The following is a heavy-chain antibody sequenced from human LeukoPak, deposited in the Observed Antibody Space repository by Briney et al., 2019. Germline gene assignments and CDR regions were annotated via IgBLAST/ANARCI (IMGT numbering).Heavy chain of an antibody. CDR2: ISAYNGNT. J-gene: IGHJ4*02. Sequence: ASVKVSCKASGYTFTSYGISWVRQAPGQGLEWMGWISAYNGNTNYAQKLQGRVTMTTDTSTSTAYMELRSLRSDDTAVYYCAREIEYCGGDCYPSPRLDFDYWGQGTLVTVSS. V-gene: IGHV1-18*01. CDR3: AREIEYCGGDCYPSPRLDFDY. D-gene: IGHD2-21*01. CDR1: GYTFTSYG.